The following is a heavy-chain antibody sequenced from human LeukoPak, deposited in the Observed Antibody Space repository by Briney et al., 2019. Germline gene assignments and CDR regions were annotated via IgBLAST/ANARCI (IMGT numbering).Heavy chain of an antibody. CDR1: GFTYSDYY. V-gene: IGHV3-11*01. CDR3: AKDDGSSGYYPYYFDY. D-gene: IGHD3-22*01. J-gene: IGHJ4*02. CDR2: ISSSGSTI. Sequence: GGSLRLSCAASGFTYSDYYMSWIRQAPGKGLEWVSYISSSGSTIYYADSVKGRFTISRDNAKNSLYLQMNSLRAEDTALYYCAKDDGSSGYYPYYFDYWGQGTLVTVSS.